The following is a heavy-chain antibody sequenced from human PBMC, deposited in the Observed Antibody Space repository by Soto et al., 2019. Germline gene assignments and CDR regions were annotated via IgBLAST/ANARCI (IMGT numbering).Heavy chain of an antibody. V-gene: IGHV3-53*01. CDR3: ARYYDSSGYYPGAFDI. CDR2: IFSSGST. J-gene: IGHJ3*02. CDR1: GFTVSSNY. Sequence: PEGSLRLSCAASGFTVSSNYMSWVRQAPGKGLEWVSVIFSSGSTYYADSVKGRFTISRDNPKNTLSLQMSSLRAEDTAVYFCARYYDSSGYYPGAFDIWGQGTMVTVSS. D-gene: IGHD3-22*01.